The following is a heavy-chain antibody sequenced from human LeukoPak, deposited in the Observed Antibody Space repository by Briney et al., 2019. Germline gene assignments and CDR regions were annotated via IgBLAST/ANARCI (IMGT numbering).Heavy chain of an antibody. D-gene: IGHD3-10*01. Sequence: GGSLRLSCAASGFTFDDYGMSWVRQAPGKGLERVSGINWNGGSTGYADSVKGRFTISRDNAKNSLYLQMNSLRAEDTALYHCARGHYYGSGSLDYWGQGTLVTVSS. CDR2: INWNGGST. CDR1: GFTFDDYG. V-gene: IGHV3-20*01. CDR3: ARGHYYGSGSLDY. J-gene: IGHJ4*02.